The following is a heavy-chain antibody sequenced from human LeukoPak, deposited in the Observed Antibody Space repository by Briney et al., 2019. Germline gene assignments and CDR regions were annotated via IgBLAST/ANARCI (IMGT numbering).Heavy chain of an antibody. D-gene: IGHD3-22*01. CDR3: AKGGAMIVGLPFDY. Sequence: SVKVSCKASGGTFSSYAISWVRQAPGQGLEWMGGIIPIFGTANYAQKFQGRATITADKFTSTAYMELSSLRSEDTAVYYCAKGGAMIVGLPFDYWGQGTLVTVSS. CDR1: GGTFSSYA. V-gene: IGHV1-69*06. J-gene: IGHJ4*02. CDR2: IIPIFGTA.